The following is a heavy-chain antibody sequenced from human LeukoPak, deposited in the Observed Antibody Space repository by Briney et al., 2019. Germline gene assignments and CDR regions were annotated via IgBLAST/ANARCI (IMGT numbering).Heavy chain of an antibody. CDR1: GGSISSSSYY. Sequence: PSETLSLTCTVSGGSISSSSYYWGWIRQPPGRGLEWIGSIYYSGSTYYNPSLKSRVTISVDTSKNQFSLKLSSVTAADTAVYYCARETKVRGTQTRYYYYGMDVWGQGTTVTVSS. D-gene: IGHD3-10*01. V-gene: IGHV4-39*02. CDR2: IYYSGST. CDR3: ARETKVRGTQTRYYYYGMDV. J-gene: IGHJ6*02.